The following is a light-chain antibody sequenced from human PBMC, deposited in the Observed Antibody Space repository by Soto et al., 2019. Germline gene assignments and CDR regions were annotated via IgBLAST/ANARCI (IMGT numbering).Light chain of an antibody. CDR3: KQSHNTPLT. V-gene: IGKV1-39*01. CDR1: QRVGSY. Sequence: DIQMTQSPSSLSASVGDRVTITCRASQRVGSYLNWYQQKPGKAPTLLIYSESELQSGVSSRFSGSGSGTDFPLTIRNLQPEDFAVYYCKQSHNTPLTFGQGTKVEI. J-gene: IGKJ1*01. CDR2: SES.